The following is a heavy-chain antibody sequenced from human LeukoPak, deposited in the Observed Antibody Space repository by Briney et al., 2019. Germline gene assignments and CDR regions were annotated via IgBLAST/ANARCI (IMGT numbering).Heavy chain of an antibody. Sequence: ASVKVSCKASGGTFTSYAISWVRQAPGQGLEWRGGIIPIFGTANYAQKFQGRVTITADESTRTAYMELSSLRSEDTAVYYCARDVPIGNKRYYYYYMDVWGKGTTVTVSS. CDR3: ARDVPIGNKRYYYYYMDV. V-gene: IGHV1-69*13. D-gene: IGHD4-23*01. CDR2: IIPIFGTA. CDR1: GGTFTSYA. J-gene: IGHJ6*03.